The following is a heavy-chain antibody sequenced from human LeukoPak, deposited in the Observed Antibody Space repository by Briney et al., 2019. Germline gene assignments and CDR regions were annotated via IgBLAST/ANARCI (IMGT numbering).Heavy chain of an antibody. CDR1: GYTFSSYS. CDR2: ISTSSSII. V-gene: IGHV3-48*01. J-gene: IGHJ5*01. Sequence: PGGSLRLSCADSGYTFSSYSMSWVRQAPGKGLEWVSYISTSSSIIYYAATVKGRFTISRDDAKNSESLQMNRLRAEDTSVYYCIKDMGYGSGGSCYRWFYSCGQGTLVTVSS. D-gene: IGHD2-15*01. CDR3: IKDMGYGSGGSCYRWFYS.